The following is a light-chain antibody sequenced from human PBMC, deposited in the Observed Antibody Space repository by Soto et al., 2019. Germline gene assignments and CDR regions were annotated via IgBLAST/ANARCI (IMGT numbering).Light chain of an antibody. CDR3: QHYNNWPRAT. V-gene: IGKV3-15*01. Sequence: EIVMTQSPATLSVSPGETATLSCRARQRISSPLARHPQKPGQAPRLIMLLTSSSATGCTARFRGSGSGTDFNLTISSLQSEDFGVYYCQHYNNWPRATFGGGGKVDIK. CDR1: QRISSP. J-gene: IGKJ4*01. CDR2: LTS.